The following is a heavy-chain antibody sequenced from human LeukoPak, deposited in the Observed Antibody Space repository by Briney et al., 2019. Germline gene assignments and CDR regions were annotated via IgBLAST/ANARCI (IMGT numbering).Heavy chain of an antibody. V-gene: IGHV4-39*07. D-gene: IGHD6-19*01. J-gene: IGHJ4*02. CDR2: IYYSGST. Sequence: PSETLSLTCTVSGGSISSSSYYWGWIRQPPGKGLEWIGSIYYSGSTYYNPSLKSRVTISVDTSKNQFSLKLSPVTAADTAVYYCARSIAVAAVGGYWGQGTLVTVSS. CDR3: ARSIAVAAVGGY. CDR1: GGSISSSSYY.